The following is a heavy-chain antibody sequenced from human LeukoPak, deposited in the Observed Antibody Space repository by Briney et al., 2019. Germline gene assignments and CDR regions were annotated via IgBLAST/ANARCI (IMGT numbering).Heavy chain of an antibody. CDR3: ARHLNYYLDY. CDR2: ISYDGSNK. Sequence: GGSLRLSCAASGFTFSSYAMHWVRQAPGKGLEWVAVISYDGSNKYYADSVKGRFTISRDNSKNTLYLQMNSLRAEDTAVYYCARHLNYYLDYWGQGTLVTVSS. V-gene: IGHV3-30-3*01. J-gene: IGHJ4*02. CDR1: GFTFSSYA. D-gene: IGHD3-10*01.